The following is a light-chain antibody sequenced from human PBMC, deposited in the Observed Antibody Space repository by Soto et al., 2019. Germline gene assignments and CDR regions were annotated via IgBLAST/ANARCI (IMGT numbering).Light chain of an antibody. Sequence: EIVLTQSPGTLSLSPGERATLSCRASQSVSSSNLAWYQQKPGQAPRLLIYGVSSRATGIPDRFSGSGSGTDFTLTISRLEPEDFAVYYCQQYGSSPPLTFGGGTKVEIK. CDR1: QSVSSSN. V-gene: IGKV3-20*01. CDR3: QQYGSSPPLT. J-gene: IGKJ4*01. CDR2: GVS.